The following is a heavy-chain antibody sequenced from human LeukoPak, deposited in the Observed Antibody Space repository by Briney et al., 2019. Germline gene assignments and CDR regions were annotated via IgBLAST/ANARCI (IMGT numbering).Heavy chain of an antibody. CDR3: TSRTYYYGMDV. V-gene: IGHV4-34*01. CDR1: GGSFSGYY. D-gene: IGHD2-2*01. J-gene: IGHJ6*02. CDR2: INHSGST. Sequence: SETLSLTCAVYGGSFSGYYWSWIRKPPGKGLEWIGEINHSGSTNYNPSLKSRVTISVDTSKNQFSLKLSPVTAADTAVYYCTSRTYYYGMDVWGQGTTVTVSS.